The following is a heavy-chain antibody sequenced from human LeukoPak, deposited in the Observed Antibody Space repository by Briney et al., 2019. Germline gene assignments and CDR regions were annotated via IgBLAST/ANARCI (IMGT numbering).Heavy chain of an antibody. V-gene: IGHV3-30*02. J-gene: IGHJ4*02. Sequence: RPGGSLRLSCAASGFTFSSYGMHWVRQAPGKGLKWVAFIRYDGSNKYYADSVKGRFTISRDNSKNTLYLQMNSLRAEDTAVYYCAKARPQYSGYDFWGQGTLVTVSS. CDR1: GFTFSSYG. D-gene: IGHD5-12*01. CDR2: IRYDGSNK. CDR3: AKARPQYSGYDF.